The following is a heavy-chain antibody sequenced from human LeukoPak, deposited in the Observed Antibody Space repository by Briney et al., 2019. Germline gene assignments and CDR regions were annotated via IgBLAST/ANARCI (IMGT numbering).Heavy chain of an antibody. J-gene: IGHJ4*02. V-gene: IGHV3-9*01. CDR3: ARAEDTAMVPNFDY. CDR2: INWNSGNI. Sequence: GGSLRLSCAASGFTFDDYAMHWVRKAPGKGLEWVSGINWNSGNIGYADSVKGRFTISRDNSKNTLYLQMNSLRAEDTAVYYCARAEDTAMVPNFDYWGQGTLVTVSS. CDR1: GFTFDDYA. D-gene: IGHD5-18*01.